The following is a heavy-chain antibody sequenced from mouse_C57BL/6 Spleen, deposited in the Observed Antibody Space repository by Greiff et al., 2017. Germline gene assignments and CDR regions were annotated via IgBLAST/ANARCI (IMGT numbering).Heavy chain of an antibody. J-gene: IGHJ3*01. CDR2: IYPGSGST. CDR1: GYTFTSYW. Sequence: QVQLQQPGAELVKPGASVKMSCKASGYTFTSYWITWVKQRPGQGLEWIGDIYPGSGSTNYNEKFKSKATLTVDTSSTTAYMQLSSLTSEDSAVYDCARGRQLRPAWFAYWGQGTLVTVSA. D-gene: IGHD3-2*02. CDR3: ARGRQLRPAWFAY. V-gene: IGHV1-55*01.